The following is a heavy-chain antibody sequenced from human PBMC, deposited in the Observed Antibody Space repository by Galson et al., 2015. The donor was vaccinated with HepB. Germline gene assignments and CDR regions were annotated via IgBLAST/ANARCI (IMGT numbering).Heavy chain of an antibody. J-gene: IGHJ5*02. CDR2: INAGNGNT. V-gene: IGHV1-3*01. CDR3: AGDPYCSSTSRYDNWFDP. Sequence: SVKVSCKASGYTFTSYTLHWVRQAPGQRLEWMGWINAGNGNTKYSQRFQGRVTITRDTSASTAYMELSSLRSEDTAVYYCAGDPYCSSTSRYDNWFDPWGQGTLVTVSS. D-gene: IGHD2-2*01. CDR1: GYTFTSYT.